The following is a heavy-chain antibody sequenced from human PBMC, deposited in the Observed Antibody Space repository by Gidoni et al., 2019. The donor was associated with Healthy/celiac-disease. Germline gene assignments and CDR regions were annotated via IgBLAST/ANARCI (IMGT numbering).Heavy chain of an antibody. V-gene: IGHV3-48*01. CDR1: GFTFSSYS. D-gene: IGHD3-10*01. J-gene: IGHJ5*02. CDR2: ISISSSTI. Sequence: EVQLVESGGGLVQPGGSLRLSCAASGFTFSSYSMNWVRQAPGKGLEWVSYISISSSTIYYAASVKGRFTISRDNAKNSLYLQMNSLRAEDTAVYYCARDLTGGYGSGTHWFDPWGQGTLVTVSS. CDR3: ARDLTGGYGSGTHWFDP.